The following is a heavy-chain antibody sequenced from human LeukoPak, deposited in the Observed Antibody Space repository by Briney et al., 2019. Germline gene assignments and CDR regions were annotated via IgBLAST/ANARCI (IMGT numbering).Heavy chain of an antibody. V-gene: IGHV3-53*01. CDR1: GFTVSSNY. D-gene: IGHD1-26*01. CDR2: IYSGGST. J-gene: IGHJ3*02. Sequence: GGSLRPSCAASGFTVSSNYMSWVRQAPGKGLEWVSVIYSGGSTYYADSVKGRFTISRDNSKNTLYLQMNSLRAEDTAVYYCVRVGALYAFDIWGQGTMVTVSS. CDR3: VRVGALYAFDI.